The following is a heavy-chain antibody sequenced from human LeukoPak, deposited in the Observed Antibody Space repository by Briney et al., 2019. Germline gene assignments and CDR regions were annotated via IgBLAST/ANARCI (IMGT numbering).Heavy chain of an antibody. V-gene: IGHV3-23*01. D-gene: IGHD4-23*01. J-gene: IGHJ4*02. Sequence: GGSLRLSCAAPGFTFSSYGMSWVRQAPGKGLEWVSAISGSGGSTYYADSVKGRFTISRDNSKNTLYLQMNSLRAEDTAVYYCTRLTTTVGYWGQGTLVTVSS. CDR1: GFTFSSYG. CDR2: ISGSGGST. CDR3: TRLTTTVGY.